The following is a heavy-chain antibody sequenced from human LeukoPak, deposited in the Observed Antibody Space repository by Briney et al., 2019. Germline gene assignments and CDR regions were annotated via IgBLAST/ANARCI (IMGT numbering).Heavy chain of an antibody. V-gene: IGHV4-34*01. Sequence: SETLSLTCAVYGGSFSGYYWSWIRQPPGKGLEWIGEINHSGSTNYNPSLKSRVTISVDTSKDQFSLKLSSVTAADTAVYYCARGPGRFGVVIAFFDYWGQGTLVTVSS. CDR3: ARGPGRFGVVIAFFDY. J-gene: IGHJ4*02. CDR1: GGSFSGYY. D-gene: IGHD3-3*01. CDR2: INHSGST.